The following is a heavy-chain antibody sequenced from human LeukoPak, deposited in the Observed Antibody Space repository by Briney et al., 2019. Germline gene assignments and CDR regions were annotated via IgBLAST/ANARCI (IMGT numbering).Heavy chain of an antibody. J-gene: IGHJ4*02. Sequence: GGSLRLSCAASGFTFSSYAMGWVRQAPGKGLEWVSSISNSGGNTYYAVSVRGRFTISRDNSKNTLYLQMSSLRAEDTALYYCAKGSDWKSSEEDSWGQGTLVTVSS. V-gene: IGHV3-23*01. CDR3: AKGSDWKSSEEDS. CDR1: GFTFSSYA. CDR2: ISNSGGNT. D-gene: IGHD6-19*01.